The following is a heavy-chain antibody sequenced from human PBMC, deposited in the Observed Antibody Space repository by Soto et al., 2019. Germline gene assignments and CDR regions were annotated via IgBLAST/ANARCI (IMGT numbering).Heavy chain of an antibody. Sequence: SNTLARTCTVSGGSISSSSYYWGWIRQPPGKGLEWIGSIYYSGSTYYNPSLKSRVTISVDTSKNQFSLKLSSVTAADTAVYSCARSRTGDPYYFDDWGQGTLVTV. CDR2: IYYSGST. CDR3: ARSRTGDPYYFDD. CDR1: GGSISSSSYY. D-gene: IGHD7-27*01. J-gene: IGHJ4*02. V-gene: IGHV4-39*01.